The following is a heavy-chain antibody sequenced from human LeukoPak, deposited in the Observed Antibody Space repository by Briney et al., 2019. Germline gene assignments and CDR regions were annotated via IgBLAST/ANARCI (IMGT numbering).Heavy chain of an antibody. D-gene: IGHD4-23*01. J-gene: IGHJ4*02. V-gene: IGHV5-51*01. CDR2: IYPGDSDT. CDR1: GYSFTNYW. Sequence: GESLKISCKGSGYSFTNYWIGWVRRMPGKGLDWMGIIYPGDSDTRYSPSFRGQVTISADKSISTAYLQWSSLKASDTAMYYCARSDHGGNPRFDYWGQGTLVTVSS. CDR3: ARSDHGGNPRFDY.